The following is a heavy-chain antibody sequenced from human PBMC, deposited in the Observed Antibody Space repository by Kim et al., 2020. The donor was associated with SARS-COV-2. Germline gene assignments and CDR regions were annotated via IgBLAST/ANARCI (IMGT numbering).Heavy chain of an antibody. D-gene: IGHD1-26*01. Sequence: NYNPSLQSRVTVSVDTSKNQFALKLCSVTAADTAVYYCASTSIVGASVDYWGQGTLLTVSS. V-gene: IGHV4-4*09. J-gene: IGHJ4*02. CDR3: ASTSIVGASVDY.